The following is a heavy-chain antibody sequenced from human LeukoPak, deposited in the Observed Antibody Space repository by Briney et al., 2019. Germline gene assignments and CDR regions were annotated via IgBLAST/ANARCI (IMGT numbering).Heavy chain of an antibody. CDR3: ARKKYNSDSYDY. V-gene: IGHV3-74*01. D-gene: IGHD1-20*01. Sequence: GGSLRLSCAASGFTFNSYWMHWVRQAPGKGLVWVSRVNSDGLTTAFADSVKGRFTISRDNAKNTLYLHMNSLRVEDTALYYCARKKYNSDSYDYWGQGTLVTVSS. CDR1: GFTFNSYW. J-gene: IGHJ4*02. CDR2: VNSDGLTT.